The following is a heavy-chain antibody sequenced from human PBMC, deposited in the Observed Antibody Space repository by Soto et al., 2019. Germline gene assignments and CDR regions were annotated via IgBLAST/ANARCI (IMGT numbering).Heavy chain of an antibody. CDR2: IYHSGNT. D-gene: IGHD6-19*01. J-gene: IGHJ4*02. CDR1: GYSISSGYY. CDR3: ARARIVVAGTIVDY. Sequence: SETLSLTCAVSGYSISSGYYCGWIRQPPGKGLEWIGSIYHSGNTYYNPSLKSRVTISVDTSKNHFSLKLSSVTAADTAVYYCARARIVVAGTIVDYWGQGTLVSVS. V-gene: IGHV4-38-2*01.